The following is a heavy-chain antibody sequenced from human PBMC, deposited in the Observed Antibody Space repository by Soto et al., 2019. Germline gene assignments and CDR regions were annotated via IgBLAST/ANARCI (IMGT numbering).Heavy chain of an antibody. J-gene: IGHJ6*02. CDR3: VRQGIGALHGLVDV. Sequence: QVQLQQSGPGLVKPSETLSLTCTVSSGPSRSHNWGWIRQSPGRGLEWIGYVYDTGSTSCNPSLESRVTISADTSTNHISLTLSSVTAADTAVYYCVRQGIGALHGLVDVRGQGTTVSVSS. CDR1: SGPSRSHN. CDR2: VYDTGST. D-gene: IGHD3-10*01. V-gene: IGHV4-59*08.